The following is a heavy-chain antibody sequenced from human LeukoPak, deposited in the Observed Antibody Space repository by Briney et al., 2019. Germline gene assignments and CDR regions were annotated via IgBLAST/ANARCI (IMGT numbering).Heavy chain of an antibody. CDR3: ARGSGWNSFDP. V-gene: IGHV4-61*02. Sequence: SQTLSLTCTISGGSINSDLSDWAWIRQPAGKRLEWIGRIYTNGWTDYNPSLKSRVTISVDTSKNQFSLKLSFVTAADTAFYYCARGSGWNSFDPWGQGTLVTVSS. CDR1: GGSINSDLSD. J-gene: IGHJ5*02. CDR2: IYTNGWT. D-gene: IGHD6-19*01.